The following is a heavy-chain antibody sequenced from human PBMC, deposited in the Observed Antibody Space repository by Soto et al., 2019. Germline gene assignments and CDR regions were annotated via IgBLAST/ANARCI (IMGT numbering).Heavy chain of an antibody. V-gene: IGHV3-30*18. Sequence: VQLLESGGGLVQPGGSLRLSCAASGFTFSSYGMHWVRQAPGKGLEWVAVISYDGSNKYYADSVKGRFTISRDNSKNTLYLQMNSLRAEDTAVYYCAKTSSGLSVWFDPWGQGTLVTVSS. D-gene: IGHD6-19*01. J-gene: IGHJ5*02. CDR1: GFTFSSYG. CDR2: ISYDGSNK. CDR3: AKTSSGLSVWFDP.